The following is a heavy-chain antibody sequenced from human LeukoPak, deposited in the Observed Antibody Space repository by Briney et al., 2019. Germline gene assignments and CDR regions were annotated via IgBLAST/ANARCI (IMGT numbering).Heavy chain of an antibody. CDR3: ARESRYSEYDHPYFDY. Sequence: GGSLRLSCAASGFTFSSYAMHWVRQAPGKGLEWVAVISYDGSNKYYADSVKGRFTISRDNSKNTLYLQMNSLRAEDTAVYYCARESRYSEYDHPYFDYWGQGTLVTVSS. CDR2: ISYDGSNK. V-gene: IGHV3-30*04. CDR1: GFTFSSYA. J-gene: IGHJ4*02. D-gene: IGHD5-12*01.